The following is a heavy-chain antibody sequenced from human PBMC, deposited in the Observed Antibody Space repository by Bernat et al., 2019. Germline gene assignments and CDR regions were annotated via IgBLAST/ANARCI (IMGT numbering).Heavy chain of an antibody. CDR3: ARLGGGYSGYEPNWFDP. Sequence: QVQLQESGPGLVKPSETLSLTCTVSGGSISSYYWSWIRQPPGQGLEWIGYIYYSGSTNYNPSLKSRVTISVDTSKKQFSLKLSSVTAADTAVYYCARLGGGYSGYEPNWFDPWGQGTLVTVSS. D-gene: IGHD5-12*01. CDR1: GGSISSYY. CDR2: IYYSGST. V-gene: IGHV4-59*08. J-gene: IGHJ5*02.